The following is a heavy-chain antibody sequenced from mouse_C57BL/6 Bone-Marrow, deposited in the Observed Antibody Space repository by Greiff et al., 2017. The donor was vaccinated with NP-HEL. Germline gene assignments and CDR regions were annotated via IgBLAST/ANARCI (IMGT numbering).Heavy chain of an antibody. V-gene: IGHV1-80*01. CDR2: IYPGDGDT. CDR3: ARYYGSSYYVDY. CDR1: GYAFSSYW. J-gene: IGHJ2*01. Sequence: QVQLKESGAELVKPGASVKISCKASGYAFSSYWMNWVKQRPGKGLEWIGQIYPGDGDTNYNGKFKGKATLTADKSSSTAYMQLSSLTSEDSEVYFCARYYGSSYYVDYGGQGTTLTVSS. D-gene: IGHD1-1*01.